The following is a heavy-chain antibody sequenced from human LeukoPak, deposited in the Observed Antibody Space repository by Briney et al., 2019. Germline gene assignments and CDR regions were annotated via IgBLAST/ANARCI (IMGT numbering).Heavy chain of an antibody. J-gene: IGHJ4*02. D-gene: IGHD1-1*01. V-gene: IGHV4-61*01. CDR2: IHYSGNT. CDR3: AMYVQLERLGLVDY. CDR1: GDSVRTNNYY. Sequence: SETLSLTCTVSGDSVRTNNYYWSWIRQPPGEGLEWIGYIHYSGNTNYNTSLKSRVTISVDTSKSQFSLKLSSVTAADTAVYYCAMYVQLERLGLVDYWGQGTLVTVSS.